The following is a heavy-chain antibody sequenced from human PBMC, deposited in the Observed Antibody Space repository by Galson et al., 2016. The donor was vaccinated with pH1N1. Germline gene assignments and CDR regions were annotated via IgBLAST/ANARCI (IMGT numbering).Heavy chain of an antibody. CDR3: AHREVMITNASDF. V-gene: IGHV2-5*02. CDR2: IYWDDDK. J-gene: IGHJ3*01. Sequence: PALVKPTQTLTLTCTFSGFSVSSSGMGVGWIRQPPGKALEWLAVIYWDDDKRYSPSLKSRLTITKDTSKNHVVLTMTNMDPMDTATYYCAHREVMITNASDFWGQGTMVTVSS. CDR1: GFSVSSSGMG. D-gene: IGHD3-16*01.